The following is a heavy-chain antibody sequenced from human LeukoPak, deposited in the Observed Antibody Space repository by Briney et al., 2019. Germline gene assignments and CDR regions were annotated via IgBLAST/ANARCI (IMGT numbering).Heavy chain of an antibody. Sequence: PGGSLRLSCAASGFTLSNAWMSSVRQAPGKGLEWVGRIKSKTDGGTTDYAAPVKGRFPISRDDSKNTLYLQINSLKTEDTAVYYCTTDRLFGELDDAFDIWGQGTMVTVSS. D-gene: IGHD3-10*02. CDR3: TTDRLFGELDDAFDI. CDR2: IKSKTDGGTT. CDR1: GFTLSNAW. V-gene: IGHV3-15*01. J-gene: IGHJ3*02.